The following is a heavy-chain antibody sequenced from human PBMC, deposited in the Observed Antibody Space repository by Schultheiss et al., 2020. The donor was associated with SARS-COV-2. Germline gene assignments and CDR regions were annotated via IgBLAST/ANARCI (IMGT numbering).Heavy chain of an antibody. CDR1: GYSFTSYW. V-gene: IGHV1-2*02. CDR3: ARGLKYFDWLCPFDY. J-gene: IGHJ4*02. D-gene: IGHD3-9*01. CDR2: ISAYNGNT. Sequence: GESLKISCKGSGYSFTSYWIGWVRQMPGKGLEWMGWISAYNGNTNYAQKFQGRVTMTRDTSISTAYMELSRLRSDDTAVYYCARGLKYFDWLCPFDYWGQGTLVTVSS.